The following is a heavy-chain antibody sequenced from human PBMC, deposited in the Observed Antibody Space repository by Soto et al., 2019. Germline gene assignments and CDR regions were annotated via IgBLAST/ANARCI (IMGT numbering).Heavy chain of an antibody. CDR3: AKGISYYYDSSGPDAFDI. CDR1: GFTFSSYA. D-gene: IGHD3-22*01. J-gene: IGHJ3*02. Sequence: HGGSLRLSCAASGFTFSSYAMSWVRQAPGKGLEWVSAISGSGGSTYYADSVKGRFTISRDNSKNTLYLQMNSLRAEDTAVYYCAKGISYYYDSSGPDAFDIWGQGTMVTVSS. V-gene: IGHV3-23*01. CDR2: ISGSGGST.